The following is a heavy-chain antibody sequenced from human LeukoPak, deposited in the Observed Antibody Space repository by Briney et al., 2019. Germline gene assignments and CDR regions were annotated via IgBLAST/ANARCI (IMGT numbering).Heavy chain of an antibody. Sequence: GGSLRLSCVASGFSFSSYGMNWVRQAPGKGLEWVSYIGSSATTIYYADSMKGRFTVSRDNARNSLYLQMNSLRAEDTAVYFCARAREDGYSSGWYDYWGQGTLVTVSS. J-gene: IGHJ4*02. CDR2: IGSSATTI. CDR1: GFSFSSYG. D-gene: IGHD6-19*01. V-gene: IGHV3-48*01. CDR3: ARAREDGYSSGWYDY.